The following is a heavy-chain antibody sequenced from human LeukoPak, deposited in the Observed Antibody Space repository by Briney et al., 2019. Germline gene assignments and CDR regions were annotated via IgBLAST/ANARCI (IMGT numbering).Heavy chain of an antibody. CDR1: GYTFTSYD. CDR2: MNPNSGNT. V-gene: IGHV1-8*01. CDR3: ARDEERTYYYDSSGSPQGY. D-gene: IGHD3-22*01. J-gene: IGHJ4*02. Sequence: ASVKVSCKASGYTFTSYDINWVRQATGQGLEWMGWMNPNSGNTGYAQKFQGRVTMTRNTSISTAYMELSSLRSEDTAVYYCARDEERTYYYDSSGSPQGYWGQGTLVTVSS.